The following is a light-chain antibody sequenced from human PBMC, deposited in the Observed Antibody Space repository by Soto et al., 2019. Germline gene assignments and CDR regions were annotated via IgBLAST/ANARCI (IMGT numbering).Light chain of an antibody. J-gene: IGLJ2*01. V-gene: IGLV4-69*01. CDR2: LNSDGSH. Sequence: QSVLTQLPSASASLGASVKLTCTLSSGHSSYAIAWHQQQPEKGPRYLMKLNSDGSHSKGDGIPDRFSGSSSGAERYLTISSLQSEDEADYYCQTWGTGIRVVFGGGTKLTVL. CDR1: SGHSSYA. CDR3: QTWGTGIRVV.